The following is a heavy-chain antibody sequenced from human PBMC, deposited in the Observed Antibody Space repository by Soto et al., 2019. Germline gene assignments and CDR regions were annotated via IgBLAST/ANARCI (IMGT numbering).Heavy chain of an antibody. J-gene: IGHJ6*02. CDR2: IYYSGST. D-gene: IGHD6-6*01. CDR1: GGSISSFY. Sequence: SESLSLTCPVSGGSISSFYWSWIRQPQGKGLEWIGYIYYSGSTNYNPSLKSRVTISVDTSKNQFSLKLSCLAAADTSVYYCASGGIAARVDDWGQGTMVTVSS. CDR3: ASGGIAARVDD. V-gene: IGHV4-59*01.